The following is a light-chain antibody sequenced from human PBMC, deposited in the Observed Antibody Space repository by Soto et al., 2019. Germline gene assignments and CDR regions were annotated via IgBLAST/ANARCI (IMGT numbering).Light chain of an antibody. CDR2: NAY. J-gene: IGKJ1*01. V-gene: IGKV3-20*01. Sequence: EIVLTQSPGTLSVSPGERATLSCRASQSLNSNSLAWYQQKPGQAPRLLIYNAYNRASGIPDRFSGSGSGTDFSLTISRLEPEDFGVYHCQQYDGSPRTFGQGTKVEVK. CDR1: QSLNSNS. CDR3: QQYDGSPRT.